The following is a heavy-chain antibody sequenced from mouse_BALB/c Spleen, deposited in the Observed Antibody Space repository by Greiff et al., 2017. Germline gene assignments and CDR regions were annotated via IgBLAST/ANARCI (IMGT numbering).Heavy chain of an antibody. CDR2: IRDGGSYT. D-gene: IGHD1-1*01. V-gene: IGHV5-4*02. J-gene: IGHJ4*01. CDR1: GFTFSDYY. Sequence: EVQLVESGGGLVKPGGSLKLSCAASGFTFSDYYMYWVRQTPEKRLEWVATIRDGGSYTYYPDSVKGRFTIYRDNAKNNLYLQMSSLKSEDTAMYYCATVVPSYYAMDYWGQGTSVTVSS. CDR3: ATVVPSYYAMDY.